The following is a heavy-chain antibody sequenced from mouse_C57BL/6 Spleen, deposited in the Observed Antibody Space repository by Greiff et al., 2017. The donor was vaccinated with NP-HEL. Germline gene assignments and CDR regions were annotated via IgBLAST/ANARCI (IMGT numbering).Heavy chain of an antibody. CDR1: GYTFTGYW. CDR2: ILPGGGST. J-gene: IGHJ1*03. Sequence: VQLQQSGAELMKPGASVKLSCKATGYTFTGYWIEWVKQRPGHGLEWIGEILPGGGSTNYNEKFKGKATFTADTSSNTAYMQLSSLTTEDSAIYYGARGGYGSSYGYWYFDVWGTGTTVTVSS. D-gene: IGHD1-1*01. V-gene: IGHV1-9*01. CDR3: ARGGYGSSYGYWYFDV.